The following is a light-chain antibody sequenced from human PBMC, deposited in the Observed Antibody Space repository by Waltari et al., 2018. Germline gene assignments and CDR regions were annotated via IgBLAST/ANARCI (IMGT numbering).Light chain of an antibody. V-gene: IGLV2-14*01. J-gene: IGLJ1*01. CDR3: SSCTTSNTVV. CDR2: AVS. Sequence: QSALTQPASVSGSPGQSIAISCTGTSTDLGSYNYVSWYQQHPGKAPKLMIYAVSNRPKEVSDRFSGSKSGNTASLTISGLQAEDEADYYCSSCTTSNTVVFGTGTKVTVL. CDR1: STDLGSYNY.